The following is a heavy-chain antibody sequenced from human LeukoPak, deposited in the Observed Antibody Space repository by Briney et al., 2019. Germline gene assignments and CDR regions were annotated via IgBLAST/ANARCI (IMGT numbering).Heavy chain of an antibody. V-gene: IGHV3-74*01. J-gene: IGHJ4*02. Sequence: GGSLRLSCAASGFTFSSYWMHWVRQAPGKGLVWVSRINSDGSSTSYADSVKGRFTISRDNAKNSLYLQMNSLRAEDTAVYYCARGGDDILTGYYGAYFDYWGQGTLVTVSS. CDR1: GFTFSSYW. D-gene: IGHD3-9*01. CDR3: ARGGDDILTGYYGAYFDY. CDR2: INSDGSST.